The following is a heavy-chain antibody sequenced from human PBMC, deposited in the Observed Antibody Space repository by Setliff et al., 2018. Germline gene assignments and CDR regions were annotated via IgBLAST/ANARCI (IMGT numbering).Heavy chain of an antibody. D-gene: IGHD3-10*01. CDR1: GYTFTSYD. CDR2: IIPILGIA. J-gene: IGHJ4*02. Sequence: ASVKVSCKASGYTFTSYDINWVRQAPGQGLEWMGGIIPILGIANYAQKFQGRVTITADESTSTAYMELSSLRSEDTAVYYCAREPSTYYYGSGSLDGYLDYWGQGTLVTVSS. CDR3: AREPSTYYYGSGSLDGYLDY. V-gene: IGHV1-69*10.